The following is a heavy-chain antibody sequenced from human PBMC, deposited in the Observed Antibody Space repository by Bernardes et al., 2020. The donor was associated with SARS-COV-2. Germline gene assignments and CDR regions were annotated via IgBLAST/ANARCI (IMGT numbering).Heavy chain of an antibody. CDR1: GFTFSSYW. J-gene: IGHJ4*02. CDR3: ATYCSSTSCPQGGFDY. CDR2: IKEDGSEK. Sequence: GGSLRLSCAASGFTFSSYWMSWVRQAPGKGLEWVANIKEDGSEKNYVDSVKGRFSISRDNAKNSLYLQMNSLRAEDTAVYYCATYCSSTSCPQGGFDYWGQGTLVTVSS. D-gene: IGHD2-2*01. V-gene: IGHV3-7*01.